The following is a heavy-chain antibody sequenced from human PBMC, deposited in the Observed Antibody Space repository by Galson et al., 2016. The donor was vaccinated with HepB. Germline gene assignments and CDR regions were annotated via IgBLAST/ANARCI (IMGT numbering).Heavy chain of an antibody. CDR2: ISSSSNTI. J-gene: IGHJ5*02. CDR3: ARDGDYGDYDDWFDP. V-gene: IGHV3-48*04. CDR1: GFTFSSYS. Sequence: SLRLSCAASGFTFSSYSMNWVRQAPGKGLEWVSYISSSSNTIYYADSVKGRFTISRDNAKNSLYLQMNSLRAEDTAVYYCARDGDYGDYDDWFDPWGQGTLVTVSS. D-gene: IGHD4-17*01.